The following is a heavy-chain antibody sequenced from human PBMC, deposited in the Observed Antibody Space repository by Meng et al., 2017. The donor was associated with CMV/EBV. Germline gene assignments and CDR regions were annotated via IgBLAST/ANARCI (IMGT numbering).Heavy chain of an antibody. V-gene: IGHV4-59*01. J-gene: IGHJ4*02. Sequence: SETLSLTCTVYGGSISSYYWSWIRQPPGKGLEWIGYIYYSGSTNYNPSLKSRVTISVDTSKNQFSLKLSSVTAADTAVYYCARGPTAAAWGDYWGQGTLVTVSS. D-gene: IGHD6-13*01. CDR3: ARGPTAAAWGDY. CDR2: IYYSGST. CDR1: GGSISSYY.